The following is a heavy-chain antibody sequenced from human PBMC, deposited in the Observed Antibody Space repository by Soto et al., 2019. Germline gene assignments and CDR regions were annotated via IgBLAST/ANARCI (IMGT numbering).Heavy chain of an antibody. D-gene: IGHD6-13*01. J-gene: IGHJ4*02. CDR1: GGSISSGGYY. Sequence: QVQLQESGPGLVKPSQTLSLTCTVSGGSISSGGYYWSWIRQHPGKGLEWIGYIYYSGSTYYNPSLKSRVTISEDTSKNQFSLKLSSVTAADTAVSYCARSPISSSWYYFDYWGQGTLVTVSS. CDR2: IYYSGST. CDR3: ARSPISSSWYYFDY. V-gene: IGHV4-31*03.